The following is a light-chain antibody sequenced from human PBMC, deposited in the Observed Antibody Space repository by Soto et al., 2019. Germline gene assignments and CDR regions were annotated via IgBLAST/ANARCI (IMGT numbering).Light chain of an antibody. CDR3: QQYGISPPGYT. V-gene: IGKV3-20*01. J-gene: IGKJ2*01. CDR1: QSVLSNY. CDR2: GTS. Sequence: EIVLTQSPDTLSLSPGERATLSCRASQSVLSNYLAWYQRKPGQAPRLLIYGTSRRVTGIPDRFSGSGSGTEFTRTISNLEPEDFAMYYCQQYGISPPGYTFAQGTKLEI.